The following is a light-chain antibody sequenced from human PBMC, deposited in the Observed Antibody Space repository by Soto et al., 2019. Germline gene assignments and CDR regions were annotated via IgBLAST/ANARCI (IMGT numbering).Light chain of an antibody. V-gene: IGKV3-11*01. J-gene: IGKJ4*01. CDR1: QTISTY. Sequence: EIVLTQSPATLSLSHGERAPLSWRASQTISTYLAWYQQKPGQAPRLLIYDTSNKATGIPARFSGSGSGTDFTLTISSLEPEDFAVYYCQQRSKWPLTFGGGTKVAIK. CDR3: QQRSKWPLT. CDR2: DTS.